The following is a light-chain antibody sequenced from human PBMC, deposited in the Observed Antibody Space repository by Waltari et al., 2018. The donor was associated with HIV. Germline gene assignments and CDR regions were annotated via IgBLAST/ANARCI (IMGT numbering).Light chain of an antibody. CDR3: TSYTSGSVL. V-gene: IGLV2-14*01. Sequence: SSLTQPAPVSASPAQSITTSSPVINVSVGALKFFSCYQHHPGKAPKHIIYEVHNRPSGVSDRFSGSKSGNSASLTISGLQTADEADYYCTSYTSGSVLFGGGTNLTVL. CDR1: NVSVGALKF. J-gene: IGLJ2*01. CDR2: EVH.